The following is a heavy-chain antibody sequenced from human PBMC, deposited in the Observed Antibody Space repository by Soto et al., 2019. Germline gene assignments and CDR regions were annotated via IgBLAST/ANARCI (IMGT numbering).Heavy chain of an antibody. CDR1: GXSISSGGYY. D-gene: IGHD3-3*01. Sequence: LSLTFTVSGXSISSGGYYWSWIRQHPGKGLEWIGYIYYSGSTYYNPSLKSRVTISVDTSKNQFSLKLSSVTAADTAVYYCARDQVYDFWSGSHDAFDIWGQGTMVTVSS. CDR2: IYYSGST. J-gene: IGHJ3*02. V-gene: IGHV4-31*03. CDR3: ARDQVYDFWSGSHDAFDI.